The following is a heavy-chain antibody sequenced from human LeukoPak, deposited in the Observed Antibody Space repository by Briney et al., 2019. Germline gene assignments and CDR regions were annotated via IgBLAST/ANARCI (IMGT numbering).Heavy chain of an antibody. D-gene: IGHD6-6*01. V-gene: IGHV3-30-3*01. Sequence: GGSLRLSCAASGFTFSSYAMHWVRQAPGKGLEWVAVISYDGSNKYYADSVKGRFTISRDNSKNTLYLQMNSLRAEDTAVYYCARDPLEYSSSGYFQHWGQGTLVTVSS. CDR1: GFTFSSYA. J-gene: IGHJ1*01. CDR3: ARDPLEYSSSGYFQH. CDR2: ISYDGSNK.